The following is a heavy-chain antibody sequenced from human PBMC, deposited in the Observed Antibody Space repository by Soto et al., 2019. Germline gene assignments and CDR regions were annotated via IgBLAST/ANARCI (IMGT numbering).Heavy chain of an antibody. V-gene: IGHV1-46*01. J-gene: IGHJ6*03. CDR3: TRCVAILTGQRDQHSKTIDV. CDR2: INPSDGST. Sequence: ASVKVSCKASGYTFTTYYIQWVRQAPGQGIEWMGIINPSDGSTSYAQKFHGRVTMPRDTSTSTEYMELSSLRSEDTAEYYCTRCVAILTGQRDQHSKTIDVCGNGTT. D-gene: IGHD3-9*01. CDR1: GYTFTTYY.